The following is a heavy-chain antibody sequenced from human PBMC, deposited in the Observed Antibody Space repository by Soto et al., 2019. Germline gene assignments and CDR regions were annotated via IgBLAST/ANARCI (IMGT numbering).Heavy chain of an antibody. CDR1: EFSLTTSGVG. D-gene: IGHD3-3*01. CDR2: IYWDDDK. V-gene: IGHV2-5*02. J-gene: IGHJ5*02. CDR3: AQCRWRGYKSWFDP. Sequence: QITLRESGPTLVKPTQTLTLTCTFTEFSLTTSGVGVGCIRQPPGKALEWLALIYWDDDKRHNPSLQTRLTSTKDTFRNQVVMTIPTLDTLDPAPYYCAQCRWRGYKSWFDPWGQGTLVTDSS.